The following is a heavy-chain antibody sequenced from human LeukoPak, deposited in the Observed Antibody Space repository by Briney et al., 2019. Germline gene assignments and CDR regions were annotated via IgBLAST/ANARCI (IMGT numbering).Heavy chain of an antibody. Sequence: SETLSLTCTVSGGSISSYYWSWIRQPPGKGLEWIGYIYYSGSTNYNPSLKSRVTISVDTSKNQFSLKLSSVTAADTAVYYCASWREQWLDNWFDPWAREPWSPSPQ. J-gene: IGHJ5*02. D-gene: IGHD6-19*01. CDR2: IYYSGST. CDR3: ASWREQWLDNWFDP. CDR1: GGSISSYY. V-gene: IGHV4-59*01.